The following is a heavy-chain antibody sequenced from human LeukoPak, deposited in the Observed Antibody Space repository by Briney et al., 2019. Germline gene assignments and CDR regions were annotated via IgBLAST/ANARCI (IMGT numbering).Heavy chain of an antibody. V-gene: IGHV4-59*12. D-gene: IGHD2-21*01. CDR1: GDSIISYY. J-gene: IGHJ4*02. CDR3: ARDVALPTYFDY. CDR2: IYYIGST. Sequence: PSETLSLTCTVSGDSIISYYWSWIRQPPGKGLEWIGYIYYIGSTNYNPSLKSRVTISVDTSKNQFSLKLSSVTAADTAVYYCARDVALPTYFDYWGQGTLVTVSS.